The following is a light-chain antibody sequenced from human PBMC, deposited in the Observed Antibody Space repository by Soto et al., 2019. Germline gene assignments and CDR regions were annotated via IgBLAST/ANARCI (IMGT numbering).Light chain of an antibody. V-gene: IGLV2-23*01. CDR1: RRDVGNYNL. CDR2: EGN. J-gene: IGLJ1*01. CDR3: CSYAGNNYV. Sequence: QSVLTQPASVSGSPGQSITISCTGTRRDVGNYNLVSWYQQHPGKAPKLIIYEGNKRPSGVSNRFSESKSGNTASLTISGLQADDEADYYCCSYAGNNYVFGSGTKVTV.